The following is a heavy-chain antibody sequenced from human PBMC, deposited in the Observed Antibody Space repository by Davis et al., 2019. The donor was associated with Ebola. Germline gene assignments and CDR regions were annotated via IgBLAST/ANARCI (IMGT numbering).Heavy chain of an antibody. CDR3: ARPVAAPRRKKGYYYGMDV. V-gene: IGHV1-8*02. D-gene: IGHD6-6*01. J-gene: IGHJ6*02. CDR2: MNPNSGNT. Sequence: AASVKVSCKASGGTFSSYAISWVRQAPGQGLEWMGWMNPNSGNTGYAQKFQGRVTMTRNTSISTAYMELSSLRSEDTAVYYCARPVAAPRRKKGYYYGMDVWGQGTTVTVSS. CDR1: GGTFSSYA.